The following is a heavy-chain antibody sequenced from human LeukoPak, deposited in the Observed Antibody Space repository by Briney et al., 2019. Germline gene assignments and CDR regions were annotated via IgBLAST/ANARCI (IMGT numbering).Heavy chain of an antibody. CDR1: GFTFSTYW. CDR3: ARGGVGCFDY. J-gene: IGHJ4*02. CDR2: INSDGSTA. Sequence: GGSLRLSCAASGFTFSTYWIHWARQAPGKGLVWVSHINSDGSTATYADSVKGRLTISRDNAKNTVYLQMNSLRAEDTAVYYCARGGVGCFDYWGQGALVTVSS. D-gene: IGHD6-19*01. V-gene: IGHV3-74*01.